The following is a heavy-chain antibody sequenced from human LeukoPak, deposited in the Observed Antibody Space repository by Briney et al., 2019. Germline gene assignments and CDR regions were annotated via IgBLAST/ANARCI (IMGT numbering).Heavy chain of an antibody. Sequence: PGGSLRLSCAASGFTFSXXXMTWVRXAPGXXXXWVANIKEDXXXXXXXXXXXXXFTIXXXNAKNXXXLQXNSLRAEDTAVYYCARDPLRRFDYWGQGTLVTVSS. V-gene: IGHV3-7*01. CDR3: ARDPLRRFDY. CDR2: IKEDXXXX. CDR1: GFTFSXXX. J-gene: IGHJ4*02. D-gene: IGHD3-16*01.